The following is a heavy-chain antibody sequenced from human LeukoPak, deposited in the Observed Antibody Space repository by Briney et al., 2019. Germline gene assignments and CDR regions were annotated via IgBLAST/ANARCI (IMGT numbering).Heavy chain of an antibody. CDR1: GYTFSSYY. Sequence: ASVKVSCKASGYTFSSYYMHWVRQAPGQGIEWVGIINPSGGSTNYAQKFQGRVTMTRDMSTSTVYMDLSSLRSEDTAVYYCARGRLNYNSGGYYDNPHLDYWGQGTLVTVSS. D-gene: IGHD3-22*01. V-gene: IGHV1-46*01. J-gene: IGHJ4*02. CDR3: ARGRLNYNSGGYYDNPHLDY. CDR2: INPSGGST.